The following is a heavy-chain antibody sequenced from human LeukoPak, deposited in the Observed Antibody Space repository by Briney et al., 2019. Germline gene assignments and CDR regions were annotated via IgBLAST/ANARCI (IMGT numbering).Heavy chain of an antibody. V-gene: IGHV4-4*07. CDR2: IYTSGST. D-gene: IGHD3-9*01. J-gene: IGHJ5*02. Sequence: SETLSLTCTVSGVSISSYYWSWIRQPAGKGLEWIGRIYTSGSTNYNPSLKSRVTMSVDTSKNQFSLKLSSVTAADTAVYYCARGSFDWLSGIYNWFDPWGQGTLVTVSS. CDR3: ARGSFDWLSGIYNWFDP. CDR1: GVSISSYY.